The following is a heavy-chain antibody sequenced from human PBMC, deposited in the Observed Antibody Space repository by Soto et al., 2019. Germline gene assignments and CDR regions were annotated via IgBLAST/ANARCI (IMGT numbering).Heavy chain of an antibody. D-gene: IGHD6-13*01. V-gene: IGHV1-18*01. J-gene: IGHJ6*02. CDR3: GRQQLVRGFVNYYYGMDV. CDR2: ISAYNGNT. CDR1: GYTFTSYG. Sequence: QVQLVQSGAEVKKPGASVTVSCKASGYTFTSYGVSWVRQAPGQGLEWMGWISAYNGNTNYAQKLQGRVTMTTDTSASTAYMERRSLRSDDTAVYYCGRQQLVRGFVNYYYGMDVWGQGTTVTVSS.